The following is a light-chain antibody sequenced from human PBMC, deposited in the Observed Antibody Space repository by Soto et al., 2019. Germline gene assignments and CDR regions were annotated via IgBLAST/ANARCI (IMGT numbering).Light chain of an antibody. CDR3: QQYNNWPYT. CDR1: QPSATN. J-gene: IGKJ2*01. V-gene: IGKV3-15*01. CDR2: GAS. Sequence: EILMTQSPATVSVSPGWRGTLSCGASQPSATNAAWYQQRPGQPPRLLTFGASTRDSDVPAGFTGSGSGTQFTLTIASLHSEDCAVDFCQQYNNWPYTFGQGTKVDIK.